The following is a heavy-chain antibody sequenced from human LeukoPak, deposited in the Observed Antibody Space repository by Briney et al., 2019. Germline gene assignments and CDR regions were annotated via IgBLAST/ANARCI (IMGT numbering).Heavy chain of an antibody. CDR2: ISGSGDIP. Sequence: GGSLRLSCAASGSTFSTYAMSWVRQAPGNGLEWVSSISGSGDIPYYADSVKGRFTISRDNSKNTLYLQMNSLRAEDTAVFYCAKDLWFGEFDYWGQGTLVTVSS. CDR1: GSTFSTYA. V-gene: IGHV3-23*01. J-gene: IGHJ4*02. D-gene: IGHD3-10*01. CDR3: AKDLWFGEFDY.